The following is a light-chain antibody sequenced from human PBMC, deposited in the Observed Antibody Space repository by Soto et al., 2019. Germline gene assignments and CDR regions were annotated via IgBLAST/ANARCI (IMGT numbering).Light chain of an antibody. V-gene: IGKV3-15*01. CDR3: QQYNEWPIT. J-gene: IGKJ5*01. CDR1: QSVGSL. Sequence: EIVLTQSPGTLSLSPGERATLSCRASQSVGSLLAWYQQKPGQAPRLLIYRASSRAAGISGSFSGSGSRTEFTLTITSLQSEDFAVYYCQQYNEWPITFGQGTRLEIK. CDR2: RAS.